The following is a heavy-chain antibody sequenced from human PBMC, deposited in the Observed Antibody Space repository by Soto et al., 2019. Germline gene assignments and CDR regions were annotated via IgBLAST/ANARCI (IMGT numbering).Heavy chain of an antibody. V-gene: IGHV4-59*08. D-gene: IGHD2-21*01. J-gene: IGHJ4*02. CDR1: GGSISSYY. Sequence: QVQLQESGPGLVKPSETLSLTCTVSGGSISSYYWSWIRQPPGKGLEWIGYIYYSGRTNYNPSLKSRVTISVDTSKHQFPLKLSSVTAADTAVYYCARYRGYFDYWGQGTLVTVSS. CDR3: ARYRGYFDY. CDR2: IYYSGRT.